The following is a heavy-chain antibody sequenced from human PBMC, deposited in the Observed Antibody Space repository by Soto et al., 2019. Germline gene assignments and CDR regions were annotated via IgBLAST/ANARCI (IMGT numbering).Heavy chain of an antibody. V-gene: IGHV4-59*08. CDR3: ARLPAVPGSLAWFDP. J-gene: IGHJ5*02. CDR1: GASIRTSY. CDR2: IYHSGTT. D-gene: IGHD3-10*01. Sequence: QVQLQESGPGLVRPSETLSLTCTVSGASIRTSYWTWIRQPPGKGLEWIAYIYHSGTTRYNPSLNSRATRSADTSKNQLTLKLSSVTAADTAVNYCARLPAVPGSLAWFDPWGQGTLVTVSS.